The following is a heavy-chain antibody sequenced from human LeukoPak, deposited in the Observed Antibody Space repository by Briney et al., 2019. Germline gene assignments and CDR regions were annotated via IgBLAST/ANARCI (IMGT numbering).Heavy chain of an antibody. D-gene: IGHD1-1*01. J-gene: IGHJ4*02. CDR2: INHSGST. CDR1: GGSFSGYY. Sequence: SETLSLTCAVYGGSFSGYYWSWIRQPPGKGLEWIGEINHSGSTNYNPSLKSRVTISVDTSKNQFSLKLSSVTAADTAVYYCARDSRQLGLDYWGRGTLVTVSS. V-gene: IGHV4-34*01. CDR3: ARDSRQLGLDY.